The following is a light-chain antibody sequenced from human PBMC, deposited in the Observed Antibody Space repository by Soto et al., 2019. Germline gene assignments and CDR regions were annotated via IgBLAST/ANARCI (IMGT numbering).Light chain of an antibody. CDR3: QQYSSSPIT. V-gene: IGKV3-20*01. CDR2: GAS. CDR1: QSISDT. J-gene: IGKJ5*01. Sequence: TQSPSSLSASVGDRVTITCRASQSISDTLAWYQQKPGQAPRLLIYGASSRATGIPDRFSGGGSGTDFSLTISRLDPEDFAVYYCQQYSSSPITFGQGTRLEIK.